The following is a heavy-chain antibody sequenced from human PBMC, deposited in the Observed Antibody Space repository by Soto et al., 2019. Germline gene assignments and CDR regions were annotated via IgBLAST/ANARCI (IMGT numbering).Heavy chain of an antibody. CDR2: ISAGGSDK. CDR3: VRGSDVARQELDY. J-gene: IGHJ4*02. CDR1: GFSFSNFG. D-gene: IGHD2-15*01. Sequence: QVQLVESGGGVVQRGRALRLSCAASGFSFSNFGMHWVRQAPGKGLEGVAAISAGGSDKYFSGSVKGRFTISRDNSKNTLFLQMNSLRVEDTAVYYCVRGSDVARQELDYWGQGTLVTVSS. V-gene: IGHV3-30*03.